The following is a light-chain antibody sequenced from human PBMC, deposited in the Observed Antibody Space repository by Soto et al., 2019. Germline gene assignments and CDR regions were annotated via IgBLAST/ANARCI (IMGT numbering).Light chain of an antibody. CDR3: SSYAGSNNFV. J-gene: IGLJ1*01. V-gene: IGLV2-8*01. CDR1: SSDVGGYNY. CDR2: EVS. Sequence: QSALTQPPSASGSPGQSVTIPCTGTSSDVGGYNYVSWYQQHPGKAPKLMIYEVSKRPSGVPDRVSGSKSGNTASLTVAGLQAEDEADYYCSSYAGSNNFVFGTGTKLTVL.